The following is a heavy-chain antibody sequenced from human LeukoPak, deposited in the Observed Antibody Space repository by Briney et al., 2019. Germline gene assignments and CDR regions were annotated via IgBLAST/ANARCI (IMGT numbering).Heavy chain of an antibody. CDR2: IYYSGST. J-gene: IGHJ4*02. D-gene: IGHD1-26*01. CDR3: ARGGVGATK. Sequence: PSETLSLTCTVSGCSVSSGSYYWSWIRQPPGKGLEWIGYIYYSGSTNYNPSLKSRVTISVDTSKNQFSLKLSSVTAADTAVYYCARGGVGATKWGQGTLVTVSS. CDR1: GCSVSSGSYY. V-gene: IGHV4-61*01.